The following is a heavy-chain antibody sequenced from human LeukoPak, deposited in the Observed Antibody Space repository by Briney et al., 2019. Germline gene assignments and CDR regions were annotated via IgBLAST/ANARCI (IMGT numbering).Heavy chain of an antibody. J-gene: IGHJ6*03. CDR1: GFTFSSYA. D-gene: IGHD2-15*01. CDR3: ARYSEVYYYVDV. V-gene: IGHV3-23*01. CDR2: ISSSGGST. Sequence: PGGSLRLSCAASGFTFSSYAMSWVRQAPGKGLEWVSAISSSGGSTYYADSVKGRFTISRDNSKNTLYLQMNSLRAEDTAVYFCARYSEVYYYVDVWGTGTTVTASS.